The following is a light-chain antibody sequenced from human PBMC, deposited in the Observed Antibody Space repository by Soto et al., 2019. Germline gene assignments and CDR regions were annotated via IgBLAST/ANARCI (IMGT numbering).Light chain of an antibody. Sequence: DIQMTQSTSSLSASVGDRVTITCRASQGISNYLNWYQQKPGKAPKLLIYDASNLETGVPSRFSGSGSGTDFTFTISSLQPEDIATYYCQQYDNLPPRLTFGGGTKVAI. CDR2: DAS. CDR3: QQYDNLPPRLT. CDR1: QGISNY. V-gene: IGKV1-33*01. J-gene: IGKJ4*01.